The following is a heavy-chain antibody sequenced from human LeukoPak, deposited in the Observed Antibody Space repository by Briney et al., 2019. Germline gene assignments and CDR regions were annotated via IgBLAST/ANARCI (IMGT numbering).Heavy chain of an antibody. V-gene: IGHV4-61*08. Sequence: SETLSLTCAVSGGSINSGGFSWTWIRQPPGKGRECIGYVYSGSTSYSPSLKSRVSISVDTSRNQFSLRLSSVTAADTAVYYCARSAAYYDFWTGYYNALYYMDVWGKGITVTVSS. CDR3: ARSAAYYDFWTGYYNALYYMDV. CDR1: GGSINSGGFS. D-gene: IGHD3-3*01. J-gene: IGHJ6*03. CDR2: VYSGST.